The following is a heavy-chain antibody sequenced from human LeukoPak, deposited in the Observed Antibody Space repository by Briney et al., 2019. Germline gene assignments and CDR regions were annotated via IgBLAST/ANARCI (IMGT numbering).Heavy chain of an antibody. D-gene: IGHD3-22*01. J-gene: IGHJ4*02. CDR3: ARDSSGRNLDY. Sequence: PGRSLRLSCAASGFTFSSYAMHWVRQAPGKGLEWVSSISSSSSYIYYADSVKGRFTISRDNAKNSLYLQMNSLRAEDTAVYYCARDSSGRNLDYWGQGTLVTVSS. CDR2: ISSSSSYI. V-gene: IGHV3-21*01. CDR1: GFTFSSYA.